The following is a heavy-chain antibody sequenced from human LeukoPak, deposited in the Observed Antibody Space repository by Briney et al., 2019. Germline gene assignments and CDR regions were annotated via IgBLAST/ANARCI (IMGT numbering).Heavy chain of an antibody. Sequence: ASVKVSCKASGYTFTGYYMHWVRQAPGEGLEWMGWINPNSGGTNYAQKFQGRVTMTRDTSISTAYMELSRLRSDDTAVYYCACAKNYSSGWLPDYWGQGTLVTVSS. V-gene: IGHV1-2*02. CDR2: INPNSGGT. CDR3: ACAKNYSSGWLPDY. D-gene: IGHD6-19*01. CDR1: GYTFTGYY. J-gene: IGHJ4*02.